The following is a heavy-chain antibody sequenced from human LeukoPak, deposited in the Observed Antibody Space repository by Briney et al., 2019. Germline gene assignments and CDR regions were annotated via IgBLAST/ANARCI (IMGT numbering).Heavy chain of an antibody. D-gene: IGHD6-19*01. V-gene: IGHV1-2*02. CDR3: ARVRQWLETDFDY. CDR1: GYTFTDYY. CDR2: INPNSGGT. Sequence: ASVKVSCKASGYTFTDYYIHWVRQAPGQGLEWMGWINPNSGGTNYAQKFQGRVTMTRGTSISTAYMELSRLRSDDTAVYYCARVRQWLETDFDYWGQGTLVTVSS. J-gene: IGHJ4*02.